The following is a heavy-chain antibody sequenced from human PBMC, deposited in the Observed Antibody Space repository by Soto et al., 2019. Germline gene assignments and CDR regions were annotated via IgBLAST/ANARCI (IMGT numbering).Heavy chain of an antibody. J-gene: IGHJ6*02. Sequence: EVQLLESGGGLVQPGGSLRLSCAASRSTFSRSAMSWVRQAPVTGLEWVSAISGSGGGTYYADSVKGRFTSSRDNSKNTLYLLMNSLRVEDTAVYYCVRRGTVTTDYYGMDVGGQGTTVTVS. D-gene: IGHD4-17*01. CDR1: RSTFSRSA. CDR3: VRRGTVTTDYYGMDV. V-gene: IGHV3-23*01. CDR2: ISGSGGGT.